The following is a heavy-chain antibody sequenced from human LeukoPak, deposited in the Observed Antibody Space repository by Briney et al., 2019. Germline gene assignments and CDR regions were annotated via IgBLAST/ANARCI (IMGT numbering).Heavy chain of an antibody. V-gene: IGHV1-69*13. CDR3: ARGQTYYYYYYMDV. J-gene: IGHJ6*03. CDR1: GGTFSSYA. CDR2: IIPIFGTA. Sequence: ASVKVSCKASGGTFSSYAISWVRQAPGQGLEWMGGIIPIFGTANYAQKFQGRVTITADESTSTAYMELSSLRSEDTAVYYCARGQTYYYYYYMDVWGKGTTVTVSS.